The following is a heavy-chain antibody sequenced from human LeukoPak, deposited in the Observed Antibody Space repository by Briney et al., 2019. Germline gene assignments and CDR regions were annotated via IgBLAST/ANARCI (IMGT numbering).Heavy chain of an antibody. CDR3: ARDQGSLTRSWYTGY. Sequence: ASVKVSFKASGYTFTGYHIHWVRQAPGQGLEWMRRINPYSGDTNFAQKFQGRVTMTRDTSITTAYMDLSSLTPDDTAVYFCARDQGSLTRSWYTGYWGQGTQVTVSS. CDR1: GYTFTGYH. CDR2: INPYSGDT. J-gene: IGHJ4*02. V-gene: IGHV1-2*06. D-gene: IGHD6-13*01.